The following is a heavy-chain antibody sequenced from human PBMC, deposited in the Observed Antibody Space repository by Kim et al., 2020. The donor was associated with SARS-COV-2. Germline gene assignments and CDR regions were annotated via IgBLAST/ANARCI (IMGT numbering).Heavy chain of an antibody. V-gene: IGHV3-23*01. CDR1: RFTFSSSA. CDR2: ISGSGCGT. D-gene: IGHD2-21*01. J-gene: IGHJ2*01. Sequence: GGSLRLSCAASRFTFSSSAMSWVRQAPGKGLEWVSGISGSGCGTYYADSVKGRFTISRDNSKNMLYLQINNLRAEDTAVYYCAKHSHVTTVTFCWYFERWGRGPLVTVSS. CDR3: AKHSHVTTVTFCWYFER.